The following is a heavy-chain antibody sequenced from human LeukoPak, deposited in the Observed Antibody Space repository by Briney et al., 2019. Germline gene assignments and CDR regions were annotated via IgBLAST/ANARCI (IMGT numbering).Heavy chain of an antibody. CDR3: ARDGAYYGSGRTPHTIDY. D-gene: IGHD3-10*01. Sequence: SQTLSLTCAISGDSVSSNSAAWNWIRQSPSRGLEWLGRTYYRSKWYNDYAVSVKSRITINPDTSKNQFSLQLNSVTPEDTAVYYCARDGAYYGSGRTPHTIDYWGQGTLVTVSS. CDR1: GDSVSSNSAA. CDR2: TYYRSKWYN. J-gene: IGHJ4*02. V-gene: IGHV6-1*01.